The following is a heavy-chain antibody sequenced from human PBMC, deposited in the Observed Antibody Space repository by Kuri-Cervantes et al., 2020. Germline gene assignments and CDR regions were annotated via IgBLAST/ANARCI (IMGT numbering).Heavy chain of an antibody. D-gene: IGHD2-15*01. Sequence: SLKISCEASGFTFDDYAMHWVRQAPGKGLEWVSGISWNSGSIGYADSVKGRFTISRDNAKNSLYLQMNSLRAEDTALYYCARMVAATGYSFDSWGQGTLVTVSS. J-gene: IGHJ4*02. CDR1: GFTFDDYA. CDR2: ISWNSGSI. V-gene: IGHV3-9*01. CDR3: ARMVAATGYSFDS.